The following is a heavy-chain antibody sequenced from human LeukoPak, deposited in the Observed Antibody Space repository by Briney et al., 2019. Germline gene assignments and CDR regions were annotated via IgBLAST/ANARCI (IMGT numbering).Heavy chain of an antibody. CDR1: GFTFSSYG. Sequence: GGSLRLSCAASGFTFSSYGMHWVRQAPGKGLEWVAVISYDGSNKYYADSVKGRFTISRDNSKNTLYLQMNSLRAEDTAVYYCAKVGGSGSYFDYWGQGTLVTVSP. V-gene: IGHV3-30*18. J-gene: IGHJ4*02. CDR2: ISYDGSNK. D-gene: IGHD3-10*01. CDR3: AKVGGSGSYFDY.